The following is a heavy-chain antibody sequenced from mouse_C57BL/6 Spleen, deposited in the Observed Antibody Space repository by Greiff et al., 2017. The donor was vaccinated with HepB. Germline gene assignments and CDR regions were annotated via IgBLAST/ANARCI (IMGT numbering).Heavy chain of an antibody. V-gene: IGHV1-55*01. CDR2: IYPGSGST. Sequence: QVQLQQSGAELVKPGASVKMSCKASGYTFTSYWITWVKQRPGQGLEWIGDIYPGSGSTNYNEKFKSKATLTVDTSSSTTYMQISSLTSEDSAVYCCARWNDYNGDMDYGGQGTSVTVSS. CDR1: GYTFTSYW. CDR3: ARWNDYNGDMDY. J-gene: IGHJ4*01. D-gene: IGHD1-1*01.